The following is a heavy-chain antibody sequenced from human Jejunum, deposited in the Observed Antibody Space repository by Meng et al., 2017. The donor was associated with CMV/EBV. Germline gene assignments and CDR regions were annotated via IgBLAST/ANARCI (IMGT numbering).Heavy chain of an antibody. J-gene: IGHJ4*02. V-gene: IGHV3-30*02. CDR3: ADDFWMERGY. CDR2: IHINGGDE. Sequence: SCAASGFTFSASTMHWVRQTPGKVLEWVSFIHINGGDEQYADAVRGRFTISRDNSKNTLYLQMSSLRADDTAVYYCADDFWMERGYWGPGTLVTVSS. CDR1: GFTFSAST. D-gene: IGHD3-3*01.